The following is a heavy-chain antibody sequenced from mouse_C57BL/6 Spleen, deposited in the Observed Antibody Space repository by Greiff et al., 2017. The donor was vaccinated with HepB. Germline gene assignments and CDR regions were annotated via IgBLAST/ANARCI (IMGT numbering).Heavy chain of an antibody. CDR1: GFTFSSYA. D-gene: IGHD2-3*01. CDR2: ISGGGSYT. V-gene: IGHV5-4*01. CDR3: ARDWCYNCYGY. Sequence: EVQRVESGGGLVKPGGSLKLSCAASGFTFSSYAMSWVRQTPDKRLEWVATISGGGSYTYYPDSVKGRFTISRDNAKNTLYLQMSRLKSEDTAMYYCARDWCYNCYGYWGQGTLVTVSS. J-gene: IGHJ3*01.